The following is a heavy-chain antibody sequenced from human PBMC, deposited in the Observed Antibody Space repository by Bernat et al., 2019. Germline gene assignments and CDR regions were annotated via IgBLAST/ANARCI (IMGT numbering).Heavy chain of an antibody. CDR2: ISGRGGST. J-gene: IGHJ4*02. V-gene: IGHV3-23*01. CDR1: GFTFSSYA. D-gene: IGHD6-19*01. CDR3: AKDRRVAGTLPQLGY. Sequence: EVQLLESGGGLVQPGGSLRLSCAASGFTFSSYAMSWVRQAPGKGLEWVSAISGRGGSTYYADSVKGRFTISRDNSKNTLYLQMNSLRAEDTAVYYCAKDRRVAGTLPQLGYCGQGTLVTVSS.